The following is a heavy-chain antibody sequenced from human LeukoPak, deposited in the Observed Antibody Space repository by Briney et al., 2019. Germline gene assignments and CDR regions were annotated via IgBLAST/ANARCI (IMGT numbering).Heavy chain of an antibody. Sequence: ASVKVSCKASGYTFTSYGISWVRQAPGQGLEWMGWISAYNGNTNYAQKLQGRVTMTTDTSTSTAYMELRSLRSDDTAVYYCARDRDIVVVPAALGYGMDVWGQGTTVTVSS. CDR3: ARDRDIVVVPAALGYGMDV. CDR2: ISAYNGNT. V-gene: IGHV1-18*01. CDR1: GYTFTSYG. D-gene: IGHD2-2*01. J-gene: IGHJ6*02.